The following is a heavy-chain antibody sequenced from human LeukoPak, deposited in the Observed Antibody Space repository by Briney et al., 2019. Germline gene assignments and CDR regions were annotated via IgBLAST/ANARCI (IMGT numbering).Heavy chain of an antibody. Sequence: ASVKVSCKASGYTFRDYFMFWVRQAPGQGLEWMGRINPNSGGTKYAQKFQGRVTMTRDTSISTAYMELSGLRSDDAAVFYYARGFSSGRFGFDIWGPGTVVAVSS. CDR3: ARGFSSGRFGFDI. CDR2: INPNSGGT. J-gene: IGHJ3*02. D-gene: IGHD6-19*01. CDR1: GYTFRDYF. V-gene: IGHV1-2*06.